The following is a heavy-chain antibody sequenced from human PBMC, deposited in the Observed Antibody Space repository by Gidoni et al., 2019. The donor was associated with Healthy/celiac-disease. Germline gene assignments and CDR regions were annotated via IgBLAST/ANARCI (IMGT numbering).Heavy chain of an antibody. V-gene: IGHV3-23*01. Sequence: EVQLLESGGGLVQPGGSLRLSWSASGFTFSSYAMSWVRQAPGKGLEWVSAISGSGGSTYYADSVKGRFTISRDNSKNTLYLQMNSLRAEDTAVYYCAKVPPGTVTPDYWGQGTLVTVSS. J-gene: IGHJ4*02. D-gene: IGHD4-17*01. CDR1: GFTFSSYA. CDR3: AKVPPGTVTPDY. CDR2: ISGSGGST.